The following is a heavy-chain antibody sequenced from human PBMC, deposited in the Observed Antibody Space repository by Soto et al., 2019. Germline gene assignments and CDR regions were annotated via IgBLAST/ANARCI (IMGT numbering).Heavy chain of an antibody. CDR1: GFSLIPYW. D-gene: IGHD3-22*01. J-gene: IGHJ4*02. CDR3: ARGGVHYYDNSFDY. CDR2: IKQDGSER. Sequence: EVKLVESGGGLVQPGGSLRLCCAASGFSLIPYWMSWVRQAPGKGMEWVASIKQDGSERNYVNSVKGRFTISRDNAKNSVYLEMNSLIPENTAVYYCARGGVHYYDNSFDYWGQGTLVNVSS. V-gene: IGHV3-7*03.